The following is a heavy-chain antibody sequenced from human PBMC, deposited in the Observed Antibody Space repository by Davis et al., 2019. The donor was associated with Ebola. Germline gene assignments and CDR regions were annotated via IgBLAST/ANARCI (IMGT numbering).Heavy chain of an antibody. CDR3: ARGERWNKELDY. J-gene: IGHJ4*02. D-gene: IGHD4-23*01. V-gene: IGHV1-24*01. CDR1: GYTLTELS. Sequence: AASVKVSCKLSGYTLTELSIHWVRQAPGKGLEWMGGSDPKDGETLYAQKFQGRVTMTADISTDTAYMELSSLRSEDTAVYYCARGERWNKELDYWGQGTLVTVSA. CDR2: SDPKDGET.